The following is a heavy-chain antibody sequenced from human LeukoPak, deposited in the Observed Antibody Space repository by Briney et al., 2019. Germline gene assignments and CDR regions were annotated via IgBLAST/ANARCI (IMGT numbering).Heavy chain of an antibody. CDR3: ARGGSYLDY. Sequence: SQTLSLTCTVSGDSISSGGYFWSWIRQPPGKGLEWIGYVYYSGSTYYNPSLKSRVTISLDRSKNQFSVKLSSVTAADTAVYYCARGGSYLDYWGQGSPVTVSS. CDR2: VYYSGST. J-gene: IGHJ4*02. D-gene: IGHD3-16*01. CDR1: GDSISSGGYF. V-gene: IGHV4-30-2*01.